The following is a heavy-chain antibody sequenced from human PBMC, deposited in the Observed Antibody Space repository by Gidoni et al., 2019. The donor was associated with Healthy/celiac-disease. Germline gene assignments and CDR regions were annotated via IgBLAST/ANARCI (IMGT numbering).Heavy chain of an antibody. J-gene: IGHJ5*02. Sequence: GLEWVSAISGSGGSTYYADSVKGRFTISRDNSKNTLYLQMNSLRAEDTAVYYCAKDQGYDYGDPRCWFDPWGQGTLVTVSS. D-gene: IGHD4-17*01. V-gene: IGHV3-23*01. CDR3: AKDQGYDYGDPRCWFDP. CDR2: ISGSGGST.